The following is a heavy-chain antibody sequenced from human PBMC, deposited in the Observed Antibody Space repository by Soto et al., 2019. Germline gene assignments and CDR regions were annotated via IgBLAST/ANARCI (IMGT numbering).Heavy chain of an antibody. CDR3: ARASFWSGYYFDY. J-gene: IGHJ4*02. Sequence: PSETLSLTCTVSGGSVSSGSYYWSWIRQPPGKGLEWIGYIYYSGSTNYNPSLKSRVTISVDTSKKQFSLKLSSVTAADTAVYYCARASFWSGYYFDYWGQGTLVTVSS. CDR2: IYYSGST. CDR1: GGSVSSGSYY. D-gene: IGHD3-3*01. V-gene: IGHV4-61*01.